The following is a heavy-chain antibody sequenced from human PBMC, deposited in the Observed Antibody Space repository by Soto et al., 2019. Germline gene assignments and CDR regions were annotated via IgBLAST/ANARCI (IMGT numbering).Heavy chain of an antibody. Sequence: GGSLRLSCAASGFTFNSYWMHRVRQAPGKGLVWVSRIDSDGSSTSYADSVKGRFTISRDNAKNTLYLQMNSLRAEDTAVYYCARERYSSALDYWGQGTLVTVSS. CDR1: GFTFNSYW. D-gene: IGHD6-19*01. CDR2: IDSDGSST. V-gene: IGHV3-74*01. CDR3: ARERYSSALDY. J-gene: IGHJ4*02.